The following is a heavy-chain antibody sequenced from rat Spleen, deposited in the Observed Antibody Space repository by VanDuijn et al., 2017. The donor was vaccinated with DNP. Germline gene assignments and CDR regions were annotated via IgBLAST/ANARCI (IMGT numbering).Heavy chain of an antibody. CDR3: SREGQPYYSMDA. J-gene: IGHJ4*01. CDR2: ISSGGDT. Sequence: VQLKESGPGLAQPSQTLSLTCTVSGYSLTSYGVSWARQPPGKGLEWIATISSGGDTDYNSALKSRLSISRDTSKNQVFLKMNSLQIEDTATYFCSREGQPYYSMDAGGQGTSVTVSS. V-gene: IGHV2S12*01. D-gene: IGHD1-1*01. CDR1: GYSLTSYG.